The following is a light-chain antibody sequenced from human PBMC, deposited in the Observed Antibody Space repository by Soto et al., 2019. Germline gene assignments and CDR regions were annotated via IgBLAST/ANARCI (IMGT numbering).Light chain of an antibody. CDR2: EVS. J-gene: IGLJ2*01. V-gene: IGLV2-8*01. CDR3: SSYAGSNIVV. CDR1: SSDVGGYNY. Sequence: QSALTQPPSASGSPGQSVTISCTGTSSDVGGYNYVSWYQQHPGKAPKLMIYEVSKRPSGVPDRFSGSKSGNTASLTVSGLRAEDEADYYCSSYAGSNIVVFGGGTQLTVL.